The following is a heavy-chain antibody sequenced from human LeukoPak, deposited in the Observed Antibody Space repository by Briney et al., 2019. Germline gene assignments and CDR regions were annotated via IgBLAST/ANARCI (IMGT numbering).Heavy chain of an antibody. J-gene: IGHJ4*02. CDR1: GFTFSNAW. Sequence: GGSLRLSCAASGFTFSNAWMSWVRQAPGKGLEWVGRIKSKTEGGTTGYAAPVKGRFTISRDDSKNTLYLQMNSLKTEDTAVYYCTAASDYWGQGTLVTVSS. V-gene: IGHV3-15*01. D-gene: IGHD2-15*01. CDR3: TAASDY. CDR2: IKSKTEGGTT.